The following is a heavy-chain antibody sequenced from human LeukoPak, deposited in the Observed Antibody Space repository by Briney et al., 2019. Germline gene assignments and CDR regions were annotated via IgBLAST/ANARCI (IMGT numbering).Heavy chain of an antibody. D-gene: IGHD2-21*02. CDR1: GYTFTDYW. CDR3: VKRADYYFDY. Sequence: GESLKISCKASGYTFTDYWIGWVRQMPGKGLEWMAIIYPGDSDTRYSPSFQGQVTISADTSISTAYLQWNSLKASDTAIYYCVKRADYYFDYWGQRTLVTVSS. CDR2: IYPGDSDT. J-gene: IGHJ4*02. V-gene: IGHV5-51*01.